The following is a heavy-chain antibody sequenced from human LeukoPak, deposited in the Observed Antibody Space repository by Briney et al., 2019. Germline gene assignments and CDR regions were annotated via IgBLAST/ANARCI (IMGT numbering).Heavy chain of an antibody. D-gene: IGHD6-13*01. CDR2: IIPIFGTA. V-gene: IGHV1-69*13. CDR1: GYTFTSYG. Sequence: SVKVSCKASGYTFTSYGISWVRQAPGQGLEWMGGIIPIFGTANYAQKFQGRVTITADESTSTAYMELSSLRSEDTAVYYCARDKSAAAGPTDLYYFDYWGQGTLVTVSS. CDR3: ARDKSAAAGPTDLYYFDY. J-gene: IGHJ4*02.